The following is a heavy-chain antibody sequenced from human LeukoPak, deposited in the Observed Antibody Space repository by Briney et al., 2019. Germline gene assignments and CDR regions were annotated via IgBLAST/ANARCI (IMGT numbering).Heavy chain of an antibody. V-gene: IGHV3-7*01. J-gene: IGHJ6*02. CDR1: GFTFSSYW. CDR2: IKQDESEK. CDR3: ARDCSGGNCYSGYYGMDV. Sequence: PGGSLRLSCAASGFTFSSYWMSWVRQAPGKGLEWVANIKQDESEKFYVDSVKGRFTISRDNAKNSLYLQMNSLRAEDTAVYYCARDCSGGNCYSGYYGMDVWGQGTTVTVSS. D-gene: IGHD2-15*01.